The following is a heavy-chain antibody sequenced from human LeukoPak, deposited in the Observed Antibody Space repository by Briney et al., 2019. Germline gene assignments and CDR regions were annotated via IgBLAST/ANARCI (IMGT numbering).Heavy chain of an antibody. D-gene: IGHD5-24*01. J-gene: IGHJ4*02. CDR3: ARSRDLLDY. V-gene: IGHV4-30-2*01. CDR1: GGSISSGDYY. CDR2: IYHSGST. Sequence: PSETLSLTCTVSGGSISSGDYYWSWIRQPPGKGLEWIGYIYHSGSTYYNPSLKSRVTISVDRSKNQFSLKLSSVTAADTAVYYCARSRDLLDYWGQGTLVTVSS.